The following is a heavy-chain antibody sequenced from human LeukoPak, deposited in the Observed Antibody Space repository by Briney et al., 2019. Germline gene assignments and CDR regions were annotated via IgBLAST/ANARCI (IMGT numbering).Heavy chain of an antibody. Sequence: GGSLRLSCAASGFTFNSYWMSWVRQAPGKGLEWVANMKQDGSAKYFVDSVKGRFTISRDNAKNSLYLKLNSLRAEDTAVYYCAREGDAFDIWGQGTMVTVSS. CDR2: MKQDGSAK. J-gene: IGHJ3*02. V-gene: IGHV3-7*01. CDR3: AREGDAFDI. CDR1: GFTFNSYW.